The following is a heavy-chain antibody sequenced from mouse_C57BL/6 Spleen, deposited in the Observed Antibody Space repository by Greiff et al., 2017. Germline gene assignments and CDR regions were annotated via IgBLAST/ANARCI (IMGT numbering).Heavy chain of an antibody. CDR2: ISSGGSYT. CDR1: GFTFSSYG. Sequence: EVLLVESGGDLVKPGGSLKLSCAASGFTFSSYGMSWVRQTPDKRLEWVATISSGGSYTYYPDSVKGRFTISRDTAKNTVYLQMSSLKSEDTAMYYCARQNVEYAMDYWGQGTSVTVSS. J-gene: IGHJ4*01. V-gene: IGHV5-6*01. CDR3: ARQNVEYAMDY.